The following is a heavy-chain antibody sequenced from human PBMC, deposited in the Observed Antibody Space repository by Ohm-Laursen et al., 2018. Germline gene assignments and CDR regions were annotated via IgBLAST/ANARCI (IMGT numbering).Heavy chain of an antibody. Sequence: GSLRLSCTASGFTFGSYTMNWVRQAPGQGLECVSSISGSSNFIYYADSMKGRFTISRDNAKNSLYLQMNSLRAEDTAVYYCARGLYSYDSSGYPAFWGQGTLVSVSS. D-gene: IGHD3-22*01. V-gene: IGHV3-21*01. CDR2: ISGSSNFI. J-gene: IGHJ4*02. CDR3: ARGLYSYDSSGYPAF. CDR1: GFTFGSYT.